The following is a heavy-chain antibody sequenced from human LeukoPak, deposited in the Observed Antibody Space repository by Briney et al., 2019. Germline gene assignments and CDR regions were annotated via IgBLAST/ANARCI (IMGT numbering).Heavy chain of an antibody. Sequence: GASVKVSCKASGYSFTSYDINWVRQATGQGLEWMGWVNPNSGNTGYTQKFQGRVTMTRDTSISTAHMELSSLTSEDTAVYYCAKTSGYSSGPNWFDPWGQGTLVTISP. J-gene: IGHJ5*02. V-gene: IGHV1-8*01. CDR2: VNPNSGNT. CDR1: GYSFTSYD. D-gene: IGHD6-19*01. CDR3: AKTSGYSSGPNWFDP.